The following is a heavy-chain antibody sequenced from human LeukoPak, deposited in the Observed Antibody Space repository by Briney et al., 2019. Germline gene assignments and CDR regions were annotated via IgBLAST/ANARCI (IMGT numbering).Heavy chain of an antibody. Sequence: ASVKVSCKASGGTFSRNAITWVRQAPGQRLEWMGRIIPIFGTSKNAQKFQGRVTISADKSTSTAYMELSSLRSEDTAVYYCAAGWGAAVGGFDPWGQGTLVTVSS. CDR1: GGTFSRNA. J-gene: IGHJ5*02. CDR3: AAGWGAAVGGFDP. D-gene: IGHD6-13*01. CDR2: IIPIFGTS. V-gene: IGHV1-69*06.